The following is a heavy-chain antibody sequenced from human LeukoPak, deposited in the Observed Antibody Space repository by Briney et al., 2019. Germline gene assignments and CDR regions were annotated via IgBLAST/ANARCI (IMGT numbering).Heavy chain of an antibody. CDR2: IIPILGIA. V-gene: IGHV1-69*04. J-gene: IGHJ4*02. CDR1: GGTFSSYA. D-gene: IGHD3-10*01. Sequence: SVKVSCKASGGTFSSYAISWVRQAPGQGLEWMGRIIPILGIANYAQKFQGRVTITADKSTSTAYMELSSLRSEDTAVYYCATSMVRGVITLYYLDYWGQGTLVTVSS. CDR3: ATSMVRGVITLYYLDY.